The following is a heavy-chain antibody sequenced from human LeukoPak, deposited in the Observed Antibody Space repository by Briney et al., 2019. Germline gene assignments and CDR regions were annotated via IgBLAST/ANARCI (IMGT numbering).Heavy chain of an antibody. CDR1: GSSISSGDYY. D-gene: IGHD6-19*01. V-gene: IGHV4-30-4*08. Sequence: SETLSLTCTVSGSSISSGDYYWSWIRQPPGKGLEWNGYIYYSGSTYYNPSLKSRVTISVDTSKNQFSLKLSSVTAADTAVYYCARGGWYLLWGQGTLVTVSS. CDR2: IYYSGST. J-gene: IGHJ4*02. CDR3: ARGGWYLL.